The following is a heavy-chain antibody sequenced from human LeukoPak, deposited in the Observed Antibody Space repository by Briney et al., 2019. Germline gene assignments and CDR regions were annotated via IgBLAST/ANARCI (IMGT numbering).Heavy chain of an antibody. D-gene: IGHD3-10*01. J-gene: IGHJ4*02. V-gene: IGHV3-23*01. Sequence: QSGGSLRLSCAASGFTFSSYAMVWVRQTPGKGLEWVSVISAGNDIVYADSVKGRFSISRDSSKNTLYLQMNSLRVEDTVVYYCAKGLPDITMVRGLPDYWGQGTLVTVSS. CDR1: GFTFSSYA. CDR3: AKGLPDITMVRGLPDY. CDR2: ISAGNDI.